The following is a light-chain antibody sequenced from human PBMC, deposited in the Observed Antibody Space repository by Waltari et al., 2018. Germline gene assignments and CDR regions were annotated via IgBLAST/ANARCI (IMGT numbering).Light chain of an antibody. CDR3: QQSYNTPLT. CDR1: ESITTY. Sequence: DIQMTQSPSSLSASVGDRVTIPCRASESITTYLNWYQQKPGKDPNLLIFDASTLHPGVPSRFSGRGFRTEFTLTISNLQPEDFATYFCQQSYNTPLTFGGGTKVDIK. J-gene: IGKJ4*01. CDR2: DAS. V-gene: IGKV1-39*01.